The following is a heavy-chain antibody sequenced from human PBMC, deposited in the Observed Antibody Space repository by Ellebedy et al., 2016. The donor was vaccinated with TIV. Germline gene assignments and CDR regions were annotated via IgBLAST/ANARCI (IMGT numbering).Heavy chain of an antibody. J-gene: IGHJ4*02. Sequence: AASVKVSCKASGYTFNSYDVNWVRHATGQGLEWMGWMNPNSGNTGYAQKFQCRVTITRDTSASTAYMELSSLRSEDTAVYYCARERYSRVELDYWGQGTLVTVSS. D-gene: IGHD6-13*01. CDR2: MNPNSGNT. V-gene: IGHV1-8*01. CDR3: ARERYSRVELDY. CDR1: GYTFNSYD.